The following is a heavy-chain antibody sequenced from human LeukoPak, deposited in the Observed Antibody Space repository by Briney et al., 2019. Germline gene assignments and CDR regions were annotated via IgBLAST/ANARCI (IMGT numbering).Heavy chain of an antibody. D-gene: IGHD4-23*01. CDR2: IYSGGST. CDR3: ANIRWPTTVVTRDDPSFDI. V-gene: IGHV3-53*01. CDR1: GFTVSSNY. Sequence: GGSLRLSCAASGFTVSSNYMSWVRQAPGKGLEWVSVIYSGGSTYYADSVKGRFTISRDNSKNTLYLQMNSLRAEDTAVYYCANIRWPTTVVTRDDPSFDIWGQGTMVTVSS. J-gene: IGHJ3*02.